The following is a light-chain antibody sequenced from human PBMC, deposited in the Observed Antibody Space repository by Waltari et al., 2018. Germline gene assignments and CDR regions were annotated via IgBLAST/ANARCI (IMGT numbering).Light chain of an antibody. CDR2: AAS. CDR3: QQYGDSPPYT. V-gene: IGKV3-20*01. CDR1: QSVASFY. J-gene: IGKJ2*01. Sequence: IVLTQSPGTLSLSPGERATLSCWASQSVASFYLAGYQQKPGQAPRLLIYAASSRAPGIPDRFSGSGSGTDFTLTISRLEPEDFAVYYCQQYGDSPPYTFGQGTKLEIK.